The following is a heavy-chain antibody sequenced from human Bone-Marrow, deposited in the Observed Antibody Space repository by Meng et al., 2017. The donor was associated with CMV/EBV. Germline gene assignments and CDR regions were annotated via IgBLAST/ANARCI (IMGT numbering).Heavy chain of an antibody. CDR2: ISAYNGKT. CDR3: ARDGGFWSGYYKTTFDY. Sequence: ASVKVSCKASGYTFTRYGISWVRQAPGQGLEWMGWISAYNGKTNYAQKLHGRVTMTTDTPTSTAYMELRSLRSDDTAVYYCARDGGFWSGYYKTTFDYWGQGTLVTVSS. V-gene: IGHV1-18*01. J-gene: IGHJ4*02. D-gene: IGHD3-3*01. CDR1: GYTFTRYG.